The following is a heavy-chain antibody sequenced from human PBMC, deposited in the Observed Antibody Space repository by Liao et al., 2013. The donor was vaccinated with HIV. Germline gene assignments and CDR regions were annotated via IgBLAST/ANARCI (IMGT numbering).Heavy chain of an antibody. V-gene: IGHV4-34*01. Sequence: QVQLQQWGAGLLKPSETLSLTCAVYGESFSGYYWNWIRQPPREGGVEWIGEINDSGSTSYNPSLKSRVTISVDTSKNQFSLKLSSVTAADTAVYYCASGGAVRGVMRSLRFDDWGPGTLVTVSS. CDR1: GESFSGYY. J-gene: IGHJ4*02. D-gene: IGHD3-10*01. CDR3: ASGGAVRGVMRSLRFDD. CDR2: INDSGST.